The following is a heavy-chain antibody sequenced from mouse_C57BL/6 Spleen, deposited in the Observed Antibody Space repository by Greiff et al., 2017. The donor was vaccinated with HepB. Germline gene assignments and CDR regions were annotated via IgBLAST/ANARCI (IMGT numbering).Heavy chain of an antibody. CDR2: INPSTGGT. CDR3: ARVIYDGYFLAY. J-gene: IGHJ3*01. CDR1: GYSFTGYY. Sequence: EVKLVESGPELVKPGASVKISCKASGYSFTGYYMNWVKQSPEKSLEWIGEINPSTGGTTYNQKFKAKATLTVDKSSSTAYMQLKSLTSEDSAVYYCARVIYDGYFLAYWGQGTLVTVSA. V-gene: IGHV1-42*01. D-gene: IGHD2-3*01.